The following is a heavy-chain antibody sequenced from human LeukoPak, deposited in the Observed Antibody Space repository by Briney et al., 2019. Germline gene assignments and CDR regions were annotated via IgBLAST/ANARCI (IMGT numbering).Heavy chain of an antibody. CDR2: ISYDGSNQ. Sequence: PGRSLRLSCAASGFTFSNYGIHWVRQAPGKGLEWVALISYDGSNQFYADSVKGRVIISRDNSKNTLYLQMNSLRAEDTAIYYCATLGPRWSNDAFDIWGQGTMVTVSS. V-gene: IGHV3-30*03. D-gene: IGHD4-23*01. J-gene: IGHJ3*02. CDR3: ATLGPRWSNDAFDI. CDR1: GFTFSNYG.